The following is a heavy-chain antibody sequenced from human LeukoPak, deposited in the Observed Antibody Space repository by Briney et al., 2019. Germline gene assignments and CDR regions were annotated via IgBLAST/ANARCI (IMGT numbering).Heavy chain of an antibody. J-gene: IGHJ6*02. Sequence: PSETLSLTCTVSGDSISSCYWSWIRQPPGKGLEWIGYIYYSGSTGYNPSLKSRVTISVDTSKNQFSLKLSSVTAADTAVYYCARHGPLYEYFYYNMDVWGQGTTVTVSS. D-gene: IGHD5/OR15-5a*01. V-gene: IGHV4-59*08. CDR1: GDSISSCY. CDR2: IYYSGST. CDR3: ARHGPLYEYFYYNMDV.